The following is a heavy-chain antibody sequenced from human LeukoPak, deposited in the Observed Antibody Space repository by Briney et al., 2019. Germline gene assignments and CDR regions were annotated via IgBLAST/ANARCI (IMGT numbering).Heavy chain of an antibody. Sequence: GGSLRLSCAASGFIVSSSYMSWVRQAPGKGLEWVSVIYSGGSTYYADSVKGRFTISRDNSKNTLYLQMNSLRAEDTAVYYCARDRREYSSSRYFDYWGQGTLVTVSS. CDR2: IYSGGST. CDR3: ARDRREYSSSRYFDY. J-gene: IGHJ4*02. V-gene: IGHV3-53*01. D-gene: IGHD6-6*01. CDR1: GFIVSSSY.